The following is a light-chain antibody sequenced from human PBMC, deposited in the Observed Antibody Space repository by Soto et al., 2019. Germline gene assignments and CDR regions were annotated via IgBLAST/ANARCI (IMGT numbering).Light chain of an antibody. J-gene: IGLJ1*01. CDR1: SSDIGRYNY. V-gene: IGLV2-14*01. CDR3: SSYISSSIYV. Sequence: QSALAQPASVSGSPGQSITISCTGTSSDIGRYNYVSWYQQYPGKAPKFMIYDVINRPSGVSNRFSGSNSGNTASLTISGLQVEDEADYYCSSYISSSIYVFGTGTKVTVL. CDR2: DVI.